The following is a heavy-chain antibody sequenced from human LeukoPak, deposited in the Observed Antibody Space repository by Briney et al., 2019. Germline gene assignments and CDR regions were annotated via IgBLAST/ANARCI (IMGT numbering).Heavy chain of an antibody. D-gene: IGHD3-22*01. V-gene: IGHV4-39*07. J-gene: IGHJ4*02. Sequence: SETLSLTCTVSGGSISSSSYYWGWIRQPPGKGLEWIGSIYYSGSTSYNPSLKSRVTISVDTSKNQFSLKLSSVTAADTAVYYCAKATYYYDSGGHYNYYFDYWGQGTLVTVSS. CDR2: IYYSGST. CDR1: GGSISSSSYY. CDR3: AKATYYYDSGGHYNYYFDY.